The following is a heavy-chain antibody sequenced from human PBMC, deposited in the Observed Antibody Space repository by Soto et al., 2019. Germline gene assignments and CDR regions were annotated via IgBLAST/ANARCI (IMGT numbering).Heavy chain of an antibody. CDR3: ASDRFRGTYYLRGVTYFFEE. J-gene: IGHJ4*02. V-gene: IGHV3-7*03. CDR1: GFAFRSYP. CDR2: IKQDESEK. D-gene: IGHD1-26*01. Sequence: PGGSLRLSCTASGFAFRSYPMHWVRQAPGKGLEWVANIKQDESEKNYLDSVKGRFTISRDNAKNSLYLQMNSLRAEDTAVYYCASDRFRGTYYLRGVTYFFEEWGQGAPVTVSS.